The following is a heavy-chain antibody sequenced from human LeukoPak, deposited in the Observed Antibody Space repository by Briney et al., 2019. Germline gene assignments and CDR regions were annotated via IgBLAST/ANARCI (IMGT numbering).Heavy chain of an antibody. CDR3: ARALAYCAGNCVTDYFDY. J-gene: IGHJ4*02. V-gene: IGHV4-39*01. CDR1: GGSINSATYY. CDR2: IYSSGST. Sequence: SETLSLTCTVPGGSINSATYYWGWIRQPPGQGLEWIGTIYSSGSTSYTPSLESRVTMSVDTSKNQFFLKLTSVTAADTAVYYCARALAYCAGNCVTDYFDYWGQGALVTVSS. D-gene: IGHD2-21*01.